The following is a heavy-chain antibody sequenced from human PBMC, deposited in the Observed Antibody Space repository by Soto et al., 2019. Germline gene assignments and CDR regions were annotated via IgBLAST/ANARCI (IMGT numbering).Heavy chain of an antibody. CDR1: GYTFTKYV. Sequence: QVQLVQSGAEVKKSGASVKVSCKASGYTFTKYVMHWVRQAPGQRLEWMGWIDAGNGNTVYLQKFQGRVTITWDTSASTAYMELSSLRSEDTAVYYCASDNSGWSDYWGQGTLVTVSS. J-gene: IGHJ4*02. V-gene: IGHV1-3*01. CDR2: IDAGNGNT. D-gene: IGHD6-19*01. CDR3: ASDNSGWSDY.